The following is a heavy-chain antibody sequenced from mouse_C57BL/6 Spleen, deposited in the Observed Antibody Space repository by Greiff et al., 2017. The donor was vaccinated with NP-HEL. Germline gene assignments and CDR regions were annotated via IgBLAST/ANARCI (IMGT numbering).Heavy chain of an antibody. Sequence: VQLQQSGPELVKPGASVKISCKASGYTFTDYYLNWVKQSHGKSLEWIGDINPNNGGTSYNQKFKGKATLTVDKYSSTAYLELRSRTSEDSAVYYCARSDYSNWYFDVWGTGTTVTVSS. CDR1: GYTFTDYY. V-gene: IGHV1-26*01. CDR2: INPNNGGT. CDR3: ARSDYSNWYFDV. D-gene: IGHD2-5*01. J-gene: IGHJ1*03.